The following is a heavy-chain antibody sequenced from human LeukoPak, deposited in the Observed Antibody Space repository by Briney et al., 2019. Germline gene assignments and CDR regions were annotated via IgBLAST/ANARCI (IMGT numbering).Heavy chain of an antibody. CDR3: ARSTRITMIVVAENLDY. V-gene: IGHV1-69*13. Sequence: SVKVSCTASGGTFSSYAISWVRPAPGQGLEWMGGIIPIFGTANYAQKFQGRVTITADESTSTAYMELSSLRSEDTAVYYCARSTRITMIVVAENLDYWGQGTLVTVSS. CDR1: GGTFSSYA. CDR2: IIPIFGTA. J-gene: IGHJ4*02. D-gene: IGHD3-22*01.